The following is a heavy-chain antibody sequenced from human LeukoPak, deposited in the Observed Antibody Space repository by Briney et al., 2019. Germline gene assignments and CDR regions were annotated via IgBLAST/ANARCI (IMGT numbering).Heavy chain of an antibody. CDR1: GLTFSNAW. Sequence: GGSLRLSCTASGLTFSNAWMSWVRQAPEKGLVWVGRIKSKTDYGISDYAAPVKGRFPISRDESKIKLYLQIDSWKNADVAVYYCRTAVPVAGSTFFDYGGEGTLVTVPS. D-gene: IGHD2-15*01. J-gene: IGHJ4*02. CDR2: IKSKTDYGIS. CDR3: RTAVPVAGSTFFDY. V-gene: IGHV3-15*01.